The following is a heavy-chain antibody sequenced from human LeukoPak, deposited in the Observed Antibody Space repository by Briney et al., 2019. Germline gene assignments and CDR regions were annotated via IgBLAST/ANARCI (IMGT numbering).Heavy chain of an antibody. CDR2: ISGSGGST. J-gene: IGHJ3*02. Sequence: GGSLRLSCAASGFTFSSYAMSWVRQAPGKGLEWVSAISGSGGSTYYADPVKGRFTISRDNSKNTLHLQMNSLRAEDTAVYYCAKDAVIASTWYGAFDIWGQGTMVTVSS. CDR3: AKDAVIASTWYGAFDI. D-gene: IGHD2-21*01. CDR1: GFTFSSYA. V-gene: IGHV3-23*01.